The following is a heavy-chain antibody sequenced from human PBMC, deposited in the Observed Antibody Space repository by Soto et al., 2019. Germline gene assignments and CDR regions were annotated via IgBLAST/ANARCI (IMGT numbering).Heavy chain of an antibody. CDR2: IYYSGST. D-gene: IGHD4-17*01. CDR1: GGSISSYY. V-gene: IGHV4-59*08. Sequence: SETLSLTCTVSGGSISSYYWSWIRQPPGKGLEWIGYIYYSGSTNYNPSLKSRVTISVDTSKNQFSLKLSSVTAADTAVYYCARRCENDFGNYYYYMDVWGKGTTVTVSS. J-gene: IGHJ6*03. CDR3: ARRCENDFGNYYYYMDV.